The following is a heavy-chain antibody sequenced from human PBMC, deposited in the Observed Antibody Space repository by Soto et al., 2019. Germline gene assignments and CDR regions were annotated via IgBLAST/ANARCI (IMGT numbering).Heavy chain of an antibody. J-gene: IGHJ4*02. CDR3: ARMRSDYDSSGLDY. D-gene: IGHD3-22*01. CDR2: IDWDEDR. Sequence: GPTLVNPTESLTLTCTFSGFSLSTSGMRVSWIRQAPGKALEWLARIDWDEDRFYSTSLKTRLTISKDTSKNQVVLTMTKMDTVDTATYYCARMRSDYDSSGLDYWGQGILVTGSS. V-gene: IGHV2-70*04. CDR1: GFSLSTSGMR.